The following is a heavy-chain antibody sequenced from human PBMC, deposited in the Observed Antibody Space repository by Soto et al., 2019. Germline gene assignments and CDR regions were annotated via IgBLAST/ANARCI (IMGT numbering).Heavy chain of an antibody. D-gene: IGHD5-12*01. J-gene: IGHJ4*02. V-gene: IGHV4-34*01. CDR1: GGSFSGYY. CDR3: ARDSPIGGYDSSFDY. Sequence: SETLSLTCAVYGGSFSGYYWSWIRQPPGKGLEWIGEINHSGSTNYNPSLKSRVTISVDTSKNQFSVKLSSVTAADTAVYYCARDSPIGGYDSSFDYWGQGTLVTVS. CDR2: INHSGST.